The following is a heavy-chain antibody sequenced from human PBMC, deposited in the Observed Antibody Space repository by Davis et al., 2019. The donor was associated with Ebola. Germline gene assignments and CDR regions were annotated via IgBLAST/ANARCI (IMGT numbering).Heavy chain of an antibody. V-gene: IGHV3-73*01. CDR1: GLTFSAYY. CDR2: VGTKVNNYAT. Sequence: PGGSLRLSCAASGLTFSAYYMYWVRQASGKGLEWVGRVGTKVNNYATAYAASVKSRFTISRDDSKNMAFLQMDSLKPEDTAVYYCTALNGDYGVDVWGQGTTVTVSS. CDR3: TALNGDYGVDV. D-gene: IGHD7-27*01. J-gene: IGHJ6*02.